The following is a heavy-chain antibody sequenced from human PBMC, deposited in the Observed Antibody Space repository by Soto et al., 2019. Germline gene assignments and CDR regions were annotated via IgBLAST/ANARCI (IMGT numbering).Heavy chain of an antibody. D-gene: IGHD3-22*01. CDR3: ATVVWSYYDSSGYSDY. J-gene: IGHJ4*02. CDR1: GASITSGHYY. CDR2: IFYSGTA. V-gene: IGHV4-30-4*01. Sequence: SETLSLTCSVSGASITSGHYYWSWIRQPPGKGLEWIGYIFYSGTAYYNPSLKSRVTISVDTSKNQFSLKLSSVTAADTAVYYCATVVWSYYDSSGYSDYWGQGTLVTVSS.